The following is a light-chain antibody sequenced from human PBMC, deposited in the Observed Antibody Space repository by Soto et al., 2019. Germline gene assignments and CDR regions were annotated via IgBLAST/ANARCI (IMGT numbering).Light chain of an antibody. CDR2: EVT. CDR1: SSDVGSYNY. CDR3: SSYAGSNNWV. V-gene: IGLV2-8*01. Sequence: QSVLSQPPSASGSPGQSVTISCTGTSSDVGSYNYVSWYQQHPGTAPKVMIYEVTKRPSGVPDRFSGSKSGNTASLTVSGLQAEDEADYYCSSYAGSNNWVFGGGTKVTVL. J-gene: IGLJ3*02.